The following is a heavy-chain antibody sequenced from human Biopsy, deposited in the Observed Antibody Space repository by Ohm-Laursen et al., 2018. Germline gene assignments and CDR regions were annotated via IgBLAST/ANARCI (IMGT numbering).Heavy chain of an antibody. CDR3: ARERGWKSISTIDY. CDR2: ISRTSDFI. V-gene: IGHV3-21*01. D-gene: IGHD6-6*01. CDR1: GFTFSTYT. Sequence: SLRLSCAAPGFTFSTYTMTWVRQAPGKGLEWVSSISRTSDFIYYADSVMGRFTISRDNAKNSVDLQMNSLRAEDTAVYFCARERGWKSISTIDYWGQGTLITVSS. J-gene: IGHJ4*02.